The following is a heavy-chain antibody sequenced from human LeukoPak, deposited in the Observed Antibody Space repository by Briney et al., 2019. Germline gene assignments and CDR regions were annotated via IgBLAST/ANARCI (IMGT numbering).Heavy chain of an antibody. V-gene: IGHV4-4*07. J-gene: IGHJ5*02. CDR1: GGPISSYY. CDR3: AGDYYGSGAYNWFDP. D-gene: IGHD3-10*01. CDR2: IYTSGST. Sequence: SETLSLTCTVSGGPISSYYWSWIRQPAGKGLEWIGRIYTSGSTNYNPSLKSRVTMSVDTSKNQFSLKLSSVTAADTAVYYCAGDYYGSGAYNWFDPWGQGTLVTVSS.